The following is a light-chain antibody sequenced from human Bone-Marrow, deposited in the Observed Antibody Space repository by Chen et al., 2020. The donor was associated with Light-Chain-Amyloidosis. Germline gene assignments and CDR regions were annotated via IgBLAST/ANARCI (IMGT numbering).Light chain of an antibody. CDR2: EDD. V-gene: IGLV6-57*01. J-gene: IGLJ3*02. CDR1: SGSIATNY. CDR3: QSYQGSSQGV. Sequence: NLMPNQPPSVSKFPGKTQRMTCTSSSGSIATNYVQWYQQRPGSSPTTVIYEDDQRPSRVPDRFSGSIDRSSNSASLTISGLKTEDEADYYCQSYQGSSQGVFGGGTKLTVL.